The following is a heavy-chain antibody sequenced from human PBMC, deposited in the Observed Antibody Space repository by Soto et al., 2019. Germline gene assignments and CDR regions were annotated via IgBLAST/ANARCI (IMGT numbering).Heavy chain of an antibody. D-gene: IGHD3-16*01. V-gene: IGHV1-18*01. J-gene: IGHJ6*02. CDR3: VMVDNYVTPAPQDV. CDR2: ISPYTGNT. CDR1: GYIFVNYG. Sequence: QVQLVQSGDEVKKPGASVKVSCKASGYIFVNYGIAWVRQAPGQGLEWMGWISPYTGNTHSASKVQGRLTMTTDTSTITAYMDLGSLTSDDTAMYYCVMVDNYVTPAPQDVWVQGTTVTVSS.